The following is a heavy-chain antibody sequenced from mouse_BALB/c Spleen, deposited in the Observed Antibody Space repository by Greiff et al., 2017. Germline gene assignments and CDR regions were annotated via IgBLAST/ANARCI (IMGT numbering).Heavy chain of an antibody. CDR1: GFTFSSYA. V-gene: IGHV5-6-5*01. J-gene: IGHJ3*01. CDR2: ISSGGST. CDR3: ARARAAWFAY. Sequence: EVQVVESGGGLVKPGGSLKLSCAASGFTFSSYAMSWVRQTPEKRLEWVASISSGGSTYYPDSVKGRFTISRDNARNILYLQMSSLRSEDTAMYYCARARAAWFAYWGQGTLVTVSA. D-gene: IGHD3-3*01.